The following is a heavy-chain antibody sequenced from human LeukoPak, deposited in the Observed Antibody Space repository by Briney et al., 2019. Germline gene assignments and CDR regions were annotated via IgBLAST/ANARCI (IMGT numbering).Heavy chain of an antibody. V-gene: IGHV3-33*01. Sequence: GGSLRLSCAASGFTFSNYGMHWVRQAPGEGLEWVALIWYDGRTKFHADSVKGRFTISGDNSKNTLFLQMDSLRDEDTAVYYCSREWGRIAVAGGPGYWGQGTRVTVSS. D-gene: IGHD6-19*01. CDR1: GFTFSNYG. CDR2: IWYDGRTK. CDR3: SREWGRIAVAGGPGY. J-gene: IGHJ4*02.